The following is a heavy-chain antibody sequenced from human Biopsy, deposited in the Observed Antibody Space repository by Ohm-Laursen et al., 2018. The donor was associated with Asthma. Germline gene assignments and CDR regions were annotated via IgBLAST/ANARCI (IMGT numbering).Heavy chain of an antibody. CDR3: ARKAGSCISRTCYSLDF. CDR1: GGTFNTYV. J-gene: IGHJ4*02. CDR2: INSVFGTT. Sequence: ASVKVSCKSLGGTFNTYVIGWVRQASGQGLEWMGGINSVFGTTTYPQKFQDRVTITADDSTSTVYMELSSLRSEDTAVYYCARKAGSCISRTCYSLDFWGQGTLVTASS. V-gene: IGHV1-69*13. D-gene: IGHD2-2*01.